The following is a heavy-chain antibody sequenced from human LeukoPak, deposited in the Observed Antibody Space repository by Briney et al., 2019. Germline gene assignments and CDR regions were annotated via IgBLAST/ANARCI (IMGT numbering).Heavy chain of an antibody. CDR3: ARIHSLYYYDSSGYGAFDI. J-gene: IGHJ3*02. V-gene: IGHV3-33*01. D-gene: IGHD3-22*01. CDR2: IWNDGSNK. Sequence: PGRSLRLSCAASGFTFSSYGMHWVRQAPGKGLEWVAVIWNDGSNKYYADSVKGRFTISRDNSKNTLYLQMNSLRVEDTAVYYCARIHSLYYYDSSGYGAFDIWGQGTMVTVSS. CDR1: GFTFSSYG.